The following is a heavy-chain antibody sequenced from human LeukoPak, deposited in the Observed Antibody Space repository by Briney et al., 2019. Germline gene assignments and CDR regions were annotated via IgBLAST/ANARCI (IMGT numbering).Heavy chain of an antibody. Sequence: GGSLSLSCAASGNYWMHWVRQAPGKGLEWVSAISNNGGYTYYADSVQGRFTISRDNSKSTLCLQMNSLRAEDTAVYYCAKQLGYCSDGSCYFPYWGQGTLVTVSS. D-gene: IGHD2-15*01. CDR1: GNYW. J-gene: IGHJ4*02. V-gene: IGHV3-23*01. CDR2: ISNNGGYT. CDR3: AKQLGYCSDGSCYFPY.